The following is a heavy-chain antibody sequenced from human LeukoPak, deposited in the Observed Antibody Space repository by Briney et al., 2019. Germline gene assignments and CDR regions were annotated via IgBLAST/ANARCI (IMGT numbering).Heavy chain of an antibody. CDR1: GYTFTGYY. Sequence: ASVKVSCKASGYTFTGYYMHWVRQAPGQGLEWMGWINPNSGGTNYAQKFQGRVTMTRDTSISTAYMELSRLRSDDTAVYYCARDENLSGSYQYYFDYWGQGTLVTVSS. CDR3: ARDENLSGSYQYYFDY. CDR2: INPNSGGT. J-gene: IGHJ4*02. V-gene: IGHV1-2*02. D-gene: IGHD1-26*01.